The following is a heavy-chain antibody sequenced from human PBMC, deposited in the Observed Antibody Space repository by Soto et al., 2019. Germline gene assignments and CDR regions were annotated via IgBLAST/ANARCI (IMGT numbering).Heavy chain of an antibody. CDR1: GFTFSSYG. J-gene: IGHJ4*02. CDR3: ARDYCSSTSCYIFDY. V-gene: IGHV3-33*01. CDR2: IWYDGSNK. D-gene: IGHD2-2*02. Sequence: VGSLRLSCAASGFTFSSYGMHWVRQAPGKGLEWVAVIWYDGSNKYYAASVKGRFTISRDNSKNTLYLQMNSLRAEDTAVYYCARDYCSSTSCYIFDYWGQGTLVTVSS.